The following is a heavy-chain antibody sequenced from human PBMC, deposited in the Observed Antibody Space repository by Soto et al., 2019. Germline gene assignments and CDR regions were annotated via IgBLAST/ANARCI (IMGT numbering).Heavy chain of an antibody. V-gene: IGHV5-51*01. CDR2: IYPGDSDT. Sequence: PGESLKISCKGSGCSFTSYWIGWVRQMPGKGLEWMGIIYPGDSDTRYSPSFQGQVTISADKSISTAYLQWSSLKASDTAMYYCARQWEIGLPTDAFDIPGQGTIVTVS. J-gene: IGHJ3*02. CDR1: GCSFTSYW. CDR3: ARQWEIGLPTDAFDI. D-gene: IGHD1-26*01.